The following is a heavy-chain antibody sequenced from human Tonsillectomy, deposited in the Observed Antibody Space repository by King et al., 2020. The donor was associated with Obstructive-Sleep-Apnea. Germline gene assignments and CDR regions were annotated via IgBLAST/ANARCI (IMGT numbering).Heavy chain of an antibody. D-gene: IGHD3-10*01. V-gene: IGHV3-15*01. CDR3: TTLIWFGELLDMDV. J-gene: IGHJ6*02. Sequence: VQLVESGGGLVKPGGSLRLSCAASGLTSSNAWMSWVRQAPGKGLEWVGRIKSKTDGGTTDYAAPVKGRFSISRDDSKNTLYLQMNSLKSEDTAVYYCTTLIWFGELLDMDVWGQGTTVTVSS. CDR1: GLTSSNAW. CDR2: IKSKTDGGTT.